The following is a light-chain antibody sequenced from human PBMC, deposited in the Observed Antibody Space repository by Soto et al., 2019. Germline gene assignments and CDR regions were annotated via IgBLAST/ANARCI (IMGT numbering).Light chain of an antibody. V-gene: IGKV3-15*01. CDR2: GAS. Sequence: VMTQAPSTLSLSPGEGSSVSWMASQTVNNNVAWYQLKDGQVPRLLIYGASTRATGIPARFSGSGSGTEFTLTISSLQSEDFAVYYCQQYNNWPRTFGQGTKVDIK. J-gene: IGKJ1*01. CDR1: QTVNNN. CDR3: QQYNNWPRT.